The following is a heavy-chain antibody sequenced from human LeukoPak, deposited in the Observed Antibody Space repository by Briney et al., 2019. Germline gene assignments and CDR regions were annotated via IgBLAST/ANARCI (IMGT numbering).Heavy chain of an antibody. V-gene: IGHV4-30-2*01. J-gene: IGHJ2*01. D-gene: IGHD7-27*01. CDR3: ARGSLGKRYFDL. CDR2: IYHSGST. CDR1: GGSISSGGYS. Sequence: PSQTLSLNCAVSGGSISSGGYSWSWIRQPPGKGLEWIGYIYHSGSTYYNPSLKSRVTISVDRSKNQFSLKLSSVTAADTAVYYCARGSLGKRYFDLWGRGTLVTVSS.